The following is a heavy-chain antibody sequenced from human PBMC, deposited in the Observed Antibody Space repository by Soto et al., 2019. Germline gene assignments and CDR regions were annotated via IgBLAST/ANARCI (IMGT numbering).Heavy chain of an antibody. Sequence: SETLSLTCAVYGGSFSGYYWSWIRQPPGKGLEWIGEINHSGSTNYNPSLKSRVTISVDTSKNQFSLKLSSVTAADTAVYYCARGPPIWSGYYPRWFDPWGQGTLVTVSS. J-gene: IGHJ5*02. CDR1: GGSFSGYY. D-gene: IGHD3-3*01. CDR2: INHSGST. V-gene: IGHV4-34*01. CDR3: ARGPPIWSGYYPRWFDP.